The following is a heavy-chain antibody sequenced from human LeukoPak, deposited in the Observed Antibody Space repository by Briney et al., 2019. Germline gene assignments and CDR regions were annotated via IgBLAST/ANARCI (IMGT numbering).Heavy chain of an antibody. Sequence: PGGSLRLSCAASGFTFSSYWVSWVRQAPGKGLEWVANIKQDGSEKYYVDSVKGRFTISRDNAKNSLYLQMNSLRAEDTAVYYCARGPQLLLYLYYFDYWGQGTLVTVSS. CDR2: IKQDGSEK. CDR1: GFTFSSYW. V-gene: IGHV3-7*03. D-gene: IGHD2-2*02. CDR3: ARGPQLLLYLYYFDY. J-gene: IGHJ4*02.